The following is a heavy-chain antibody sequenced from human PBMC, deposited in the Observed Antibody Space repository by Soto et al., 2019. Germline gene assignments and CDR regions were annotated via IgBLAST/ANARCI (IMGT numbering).Heavy chain of an antibody. J-gene: IGHJ4*02. CDR3: AGGIAARPLGY. D-gene: IGHD6-6*01. CDR1: GGSISSGGSF. CDR2: IYHSGST. V-gene: IGHV4-30-2*01. Sequence: QLQLQESGSGLVKPSQTLSLTCAVSGGSISSGGSFWSWIRQPPGKGLEWIGYIYHSGSTYYNPSLKSRVTISEDRSKNQFSLKLSSVTAADTAVYYCAGGIAARPLGYWGQGTLVTVSS.